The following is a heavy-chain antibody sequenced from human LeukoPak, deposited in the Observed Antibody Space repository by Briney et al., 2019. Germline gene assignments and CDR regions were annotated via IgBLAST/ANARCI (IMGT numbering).Heavy chain of an antibody. CDR2: INHSGST. CDR3: ASYYYDSSGYYLYDAFDI. D-gene: IGHD3-22*01. Sequence: SEALSLTCAVYGGSFSGYYWSWIRQPPGKGLEWIGEINHSGSTNYNPSLKSRVTISVDTSKNQFSLKLSSVTAADTAVYYCASYYYDSSGYYLYDAFDIWGQGTTVTVSS. J-gene: IGHJ3*02. V-gene: IGHV4-34*01. CDR1: GGSFSGYY.